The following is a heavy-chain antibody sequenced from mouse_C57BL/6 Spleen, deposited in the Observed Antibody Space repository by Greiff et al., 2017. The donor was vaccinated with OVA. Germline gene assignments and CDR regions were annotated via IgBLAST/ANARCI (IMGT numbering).Heavy chain of an antibody. Sequence: QVTLKESGPGILQSSQTLSLTCSFSGFSLSTSGMGVSWIRQPSGKGLEWLAHIYWDDDKRYNPSLKSRLTISKDTSRNQVFLKITSVDTADTATYYCARITTVVATPWYFDVWGTGTTVTVSS. J-gene: IGHJ1*03. V-gene: IGHV8-12*01. CDR1: GFSLSTSGMG. D-gene: IGHD1-1*01. CDR2: IYWDDDK. CDR3: ARITTVVATPWYFDV.